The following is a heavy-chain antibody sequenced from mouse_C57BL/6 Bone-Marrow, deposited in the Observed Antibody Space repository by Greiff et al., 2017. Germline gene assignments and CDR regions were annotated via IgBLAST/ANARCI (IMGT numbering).Heavy chain of an antibody. V-gene: IGHV1-76*01. CDR3: AREGIYDGYYYDFDY. Sequence: QVQLKESGAELVRPGASVKLSCKASGYTFTDYYINWVKQRPGQGLEWIARIYPGSGNTSYNEKFKGKATLTAEKSSSTAYMQLSSLTSEDSAVYFCAREGIYDGYYYDFDYWGQGTTLTVSS. CDR1: GYTFTDYY. J-gene: IGHJ2*01. CDR2: IYPGSGNT. D-gene: IGHD2-3*01.